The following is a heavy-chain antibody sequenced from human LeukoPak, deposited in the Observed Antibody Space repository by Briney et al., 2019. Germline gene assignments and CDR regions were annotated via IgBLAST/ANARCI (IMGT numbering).Heavy chain of an antibody. V-gene: IGHV1-2*02. J-gene: IGHJ6*02. Sequence: ASVKVSCKASGYTYTGYYMHWVRQAPGQGLEWMGWINANSGGTNYAEKFQGRVTMTRYTSISTAYMERSRLRSADTAVYYCARVGGSGSGYYGMDVWGQGTTVTVSS. CDR1: GYTYTGYY. CDR2: INANSGGT. CDR3: ARVGGSGSGYYGMDV. D-gene: IGHD3-10*01.